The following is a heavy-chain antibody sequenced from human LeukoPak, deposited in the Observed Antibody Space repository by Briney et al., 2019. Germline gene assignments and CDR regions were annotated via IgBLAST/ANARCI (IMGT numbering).Heavy chain of an antibody. V-gene: IGHV1-18*01. CDR2: ISAHTGHT. D-gene: IGHD3-16*02. J-gene: IGHJ5*02. CDR1: GYSISTYG. CDR3: ARYRLSDSPINWFDP. Sequence: GPSVKVSCKASGYSISTYGISWVRQAPGQELESMRWISAHTGHTDYARKFLGRVTLTTDTSTSTAYMELRSLTSDDTAVYYCARYRLSDSPINWFDPWGQGTLVTVSS.